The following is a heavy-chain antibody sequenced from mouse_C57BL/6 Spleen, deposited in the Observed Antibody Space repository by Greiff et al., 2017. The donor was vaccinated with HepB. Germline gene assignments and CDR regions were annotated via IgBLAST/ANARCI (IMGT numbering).Heavy chain of an antibody. CDR2: INPYNGGT. Sequence: VQLKQSGPVLVKPGASVKMSCKASGYTFTDYYMNWVKQSHGKSLEWIGVINPYNGGTSYNQKFKGKATLTVDKSSSTAYMELNSLTSEDSAVYYCARKPYYSNYEWYFDVWGTGTTVTVSS. CDR3: ARKPYYSNYEWYFDV. D-gene: IGHD2-5*01. V-gene: IGHV1-19*01. CDR1: GYTFTDYY. J-gene: IGHJ1*03.